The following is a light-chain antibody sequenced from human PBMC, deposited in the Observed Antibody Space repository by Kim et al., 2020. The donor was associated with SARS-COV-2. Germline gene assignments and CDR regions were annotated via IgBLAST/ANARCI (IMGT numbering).Light chain of an antibody. CDR1: QSVLYSPNDKTY. V-gene: IGKV4-1*01. CDR3: QQYYSIPYS. CDR2: WAS. J-gene: IGKJ2*03. Sequence: VTINCKSSQSVLYSPNDKTYLAWYQQTPGQPPKVLIYWASTRESGVPDRFSGSGSGTDFTLTISSLQAEDVAVYYCQQYYSIPYSFGQGTKLEI.